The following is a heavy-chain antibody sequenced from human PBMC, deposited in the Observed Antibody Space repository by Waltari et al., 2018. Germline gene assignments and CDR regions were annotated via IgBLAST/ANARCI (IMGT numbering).Heavy chain of an antibody. V-gene: IGHV4-4*02. Sequence: QVQLQESGPGLVKPSETLSLTCAVSGGSISSSHWWSWIRQPPGKGLEWIGSIGSSSGSTFYNPSLQSRVTISKDTSKNQFSLNLRSVTAADTAVFYCARVEYYYGSGPDVFDFWGQGLRVTVSS. D-gene: IGHD3-22*01. J-gene: IGHJ3*01. CDR3: ARVEYYYGSGPDVFDF. CDR2: IGSSSGST. CDR1: GGSISSSHW.